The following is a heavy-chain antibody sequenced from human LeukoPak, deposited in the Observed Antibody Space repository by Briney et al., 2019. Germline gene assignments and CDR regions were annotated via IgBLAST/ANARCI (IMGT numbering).Heavy chain of an antibody. CDR3: ASRTTRLYYYYYMDV. Sequence: GGSLRLSCAASGFTFSSYEMNWVRQAPGKGLEWVSYISSSGSTIYYADSVKGRFTISRDNAKNSLYLQMNSLRAEDTAVYYCASRTTRLYYYYYMDVWGKGTTVTVSS. CDR2: ISSSGSTI. J-gene: IGHJ6*03. CDR1: GFTFSSYE. V-gene: IGHV3-48*03. D-gene: IGHD1/OR15-1a*01.